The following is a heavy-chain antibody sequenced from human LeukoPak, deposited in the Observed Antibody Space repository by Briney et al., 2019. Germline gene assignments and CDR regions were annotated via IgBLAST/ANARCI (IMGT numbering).Heavy chain of an antibody. CDR3: ATDLRYGSNFFFQY. Sequence: PGGSLRLSCAASGFIFSDYAMHWVRQAPGKGLEWVAVMSHSGTSVDYADSVKGRFTISRDNSKNTLYLQMNGLQTDDTAVYYCATDLRYGSNFFFQYWGLGTLVAVSS. D-gene: IGHD5-18*01. J-gene: IGHJ4*02. CDR2: MSHSGTSV. V-gene: IGHV3-30*14. CDR1: GFIFSDYA.